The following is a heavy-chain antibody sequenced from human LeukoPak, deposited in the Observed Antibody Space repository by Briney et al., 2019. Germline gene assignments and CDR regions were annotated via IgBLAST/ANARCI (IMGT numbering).Heavy chain of an antibody. J-gene: IGHJ6*02. D-gene: IGHD1-1*01. CDR3: ARDKTTRLLSLNYYYGMDV. CDR2: IKQDGSEK. Sequence: GGSLRLSCAASGFTFSSYWMSWVRQAPGKGLEWVANIKQDGSEKYYVDSVKGRFTISRDNAKNSLYLQMNSLRAEDTAVYYCARDKTTRLLSLNYYYGMDVWGQGTTVTVSS. V-gene: IGHV3-7*01. CDR1: GFTFSSYW.